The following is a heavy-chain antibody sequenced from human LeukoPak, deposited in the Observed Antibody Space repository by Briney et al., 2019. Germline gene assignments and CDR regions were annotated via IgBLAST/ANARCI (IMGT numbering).Heavy chain of an antibody. CDR1: GGSFSGYY. Sequence: SETLSLTCAVYGGSFSGYYWSWIRQPPGKGLEGIGETNHSGSTNYNPSLKSRVTISVDTSKNQFSLKLSSVTAADTAVYYCARGPAAIHDWFDPWGKGTLVTVSS. D-gene: IGHD2-2*01. CDR3: ARGPAAIHDWFDP. J-gene: IGHJ5*02. CDR2: TNHSGST. V-gene: IGHV4-34*01.